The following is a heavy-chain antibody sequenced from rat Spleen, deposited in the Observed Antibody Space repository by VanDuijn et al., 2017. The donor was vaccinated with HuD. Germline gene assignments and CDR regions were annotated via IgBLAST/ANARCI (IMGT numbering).Heavy chain of an antibody. J-gene: IGHJ3*01. CDR3: TTWFAY. Sequence: EVQLVESDGGLVQPGRSLKLSCAASGFTFSDYYMAWVRQAPTKGLEWVASISNSGGNTYYRDSVMGRFTVSRDNAKSTLYLQMDSLRSEDTATYYCTTWFAYWGQGTLVTVSS. V-gene: IGHV5-25*01. CDR2: ISNSGGNT. CDR1: GFTFSDYY.